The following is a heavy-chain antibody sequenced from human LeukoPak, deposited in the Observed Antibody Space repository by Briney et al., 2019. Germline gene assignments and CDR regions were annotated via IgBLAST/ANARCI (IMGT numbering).Heavy chain of an antibody. D-gene: IGHD1-7*01. J-gene: IGHJ4*02. Sequence: PSETLSLTCTVSGGSISIYYWSWIRQPPGKGLEWIGYIYNSGSTNYNPSLKSRVTISVDTSKNQFSLKLTSMTAADTAVYYCVRDRELGYWGQGTLVTVSS. CDR2: IYNSGST. V-gene: IGHV4-59*01. CDR1: GGSISIYY. CDR3: VRDRELGY.